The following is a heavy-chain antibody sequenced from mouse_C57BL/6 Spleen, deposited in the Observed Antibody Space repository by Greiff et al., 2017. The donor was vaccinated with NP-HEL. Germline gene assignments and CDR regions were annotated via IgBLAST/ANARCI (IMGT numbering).Heavy chain of an antibody. CDR3: AREGTVVDLFDY. Sequence: EVQLQQSGPELVKPGASVKISCKASGYTFTDYYMNWVKQSHGKSLEWIGDINPNNGGTSYNQKFKGKATLTVDKSSSTAYMELRSLTSEDSAVYYCAREGTVVDLFDYWGQGTTLTVSS. V-gene: IGHV1-26*01. CDR1: GYTFTDYY. D-gene: IGHD1-1*01. CDR2: INPNNGGT. J-gene: IGHJ2*01.